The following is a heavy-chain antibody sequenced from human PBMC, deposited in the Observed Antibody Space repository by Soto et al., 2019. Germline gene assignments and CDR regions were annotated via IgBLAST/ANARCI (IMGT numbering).Heavy chain of an antibody. D-gene: IGHD3-10*01. CDR3: ARDQSTDFWYYGALKFNWFDP. J-gene: IGHJ5*02. V-gene: IGHV3-11*06. CDR2: ISSSSSYT. Sequence: GGSLRLSCAASGFTFSDYYMSWIRQAPGKGLEWVSYISSSSSYTNYADSVKGRFTISRDNAKNSLYLQMNSLRAEDTAVYYCARDQSTDFWYYGALKFNWFDPWGQGTLVTVSS. CDR1: GFTFSDYY.